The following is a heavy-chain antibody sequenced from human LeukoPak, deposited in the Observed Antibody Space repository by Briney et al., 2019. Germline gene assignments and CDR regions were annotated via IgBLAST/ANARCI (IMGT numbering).Heavy chain of an antibody. V-gene: IGHV4-39*01. J-gene: IGHJ4*02. CDR1: GGSISSSSYY. CDR3: ARQPSYYYFDY. Sequence: KPSETLSLTCTVSGGSISSSSYYWGWIRQPPGKGLEWIGSIYYSGSTYYNPSLKSRVTISVDASRNQFSLKPSSVTAADTAVYYCARQPSYYYFDYWGQGTLATVSS. D-gene: IGHD1-26*01. CDR2: IYYSGST.